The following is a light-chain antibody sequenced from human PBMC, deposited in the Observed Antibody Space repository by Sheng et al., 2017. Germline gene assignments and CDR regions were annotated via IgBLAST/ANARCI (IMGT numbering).Light chain of an antibody. CDR1: KLGDKY. Sequence: SYELTQPPSVSVSPGQTASIPCSGDKLGDKYACWYQQKPGQSPVLVIYQDSKRPSGIPERFSGSNSGNTATLTISGTQAMDEADYYCQAWDSSTVVFGGRDQADRP. J-gene: IGLJ2*01. CDR3: QAWDSSTVV. CDR2: QDS. V-gene: IGLV3-1*01.